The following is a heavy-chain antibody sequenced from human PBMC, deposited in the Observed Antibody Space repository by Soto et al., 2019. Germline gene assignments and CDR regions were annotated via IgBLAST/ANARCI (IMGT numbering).Heavy chain of an antibody. Sequence: GGSLRLSCAASGFTFDDYAMHWVRQAPGKGLEWVSGISWNSGSIGYADSVKGRFTISRDNAKNSLYLQMNSLRAEDTALYYCAKDGGYGDYSRYYYYGMDVWGQGTTVTVSS. D-gene: IGHD4-17*01. CDR2: ISWNSGSI. V-gene: IGHV3-9*01. CDR1: GFTFDDYA. CDR3: AKDGGYGDYSRYYYYGMDV. J-gene: IGHJ6*02.